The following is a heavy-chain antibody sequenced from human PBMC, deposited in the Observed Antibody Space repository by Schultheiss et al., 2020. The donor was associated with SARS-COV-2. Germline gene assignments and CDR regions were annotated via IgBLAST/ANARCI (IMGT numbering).Heavy chain of an antibody. CDR1: GFTFSSYA. CDR2: ISYDGSNK. CDR3: AKSATYYYDSSGYFFRFDAFDI. V-gene: IGHV3-30*07. Sequence: GGSLRLSCAASGFTFSSYAMHWVRQAPGKGLEWVAVISYDGSNKYYADSVKGRFTISRDNSKNTLYLQMNSLRAEDTAVYYCAKSATYYYDSSGYFFRFDAFDIWGQGTMVTVSS. D-gene: IGHD3-22*01. J-gene: IGHJ3*02.